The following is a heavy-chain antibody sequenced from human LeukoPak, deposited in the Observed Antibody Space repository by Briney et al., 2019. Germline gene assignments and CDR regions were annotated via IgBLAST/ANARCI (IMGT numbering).Heavy chain of an antibody. CDR1: GFTFSSYA. V-gene: IGHV3-23*01. D-gene: IGHD6-6*01. J-gene: IGHJ6*03. CDR3: AKDLYSSSSRYYYMDV. Sequence: GGSLRLSCAASGFTFSSYAMSWVRQAPGKGLEWVSAISGSGGSTYYADSVKGRFTISRDNSKNTLYLQMSSLRAEDTAVYYCAKDLYSSSSRYYYMDVWGKGTTVTVSS. CDR2: ISGSGGST.